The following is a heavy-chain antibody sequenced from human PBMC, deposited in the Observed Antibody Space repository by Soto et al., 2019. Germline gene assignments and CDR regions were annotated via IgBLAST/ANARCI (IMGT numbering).Heavy chain of an antibody. J-gene: IGHJ4*02. CDR1: GGSISSYY. CDR3: ARRYSSSFDY. V-gene: IGHV4-59*08. CDR2: IYYSGST. D-gene: IGHD6-13*01. Sequence: PSEPLSLTGTVSGGSISSYYWSWIRQPPGKGLEWIGYIYYSGSTNYNPSLKSRVTISVDTSKNQFSLKLSSVTAADTAVYYCARRYSSSFDYWGQGTLVTVSS.